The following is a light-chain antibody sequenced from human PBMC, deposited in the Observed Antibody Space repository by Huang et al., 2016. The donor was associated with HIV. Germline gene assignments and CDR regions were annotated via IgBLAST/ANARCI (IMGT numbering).Light chain of an antibody. Sequence: EIVMTQSPATLSVSPGQRATLSCRASQSVSSNLAWYQQKPGQAPRLLIYGASTRATSFPARFSGSGSGTEFTLTINSLQSEDFAVYYCQQYNNWPLTFGGGTKVENK. J-gene: IGKJ4*01. CDR3: QQYNNWPLT. CDR1: QSVSSN. CDR2: GAS. V-gene: IGKV3-15*01.